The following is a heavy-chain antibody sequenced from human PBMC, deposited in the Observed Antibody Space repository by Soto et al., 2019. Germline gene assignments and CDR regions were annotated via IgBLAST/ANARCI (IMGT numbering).Heavy chain of an antibody. J-gene: IGHJ6*02. CDR2: IIPIFGTA. CDR3: AINWFVTVVVVVAASGMAL. D-gene: IGHD2-15*01. V-gene: IGHV1-69*12. Sequence: QVQLVQSGAEVKKPGSSVKVSCKASGGTFSSYAISWVRQAPGQGLEWMGGIIPIFGTANYAQKFQGRVTITADESTSKASLELSRLRPGDKAVYYWAINWFVTVVVVVAASGMALWGQGSTVTVSS. CDR1: GGTFSSYA.